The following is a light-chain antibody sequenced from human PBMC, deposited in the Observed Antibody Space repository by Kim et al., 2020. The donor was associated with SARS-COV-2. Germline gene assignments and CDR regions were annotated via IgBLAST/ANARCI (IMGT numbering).Light chain of an antibody. Sequence: EIVLTQSPGTLSLSPGEAATLSCRASQSVSSNYLAWYQQRPGQAPRLVIYGATNRATGIPDRFSGSGSGTDFTLTISRLEPEDFAVYYCQQYDSSPLTFGPGTKVDIK. J-gene: IGKJ3*01. CDR3: QQYDSSPLT. CDR1: QSVSSNY. V-gene: IGKV3-20*01. CDR2: GAT.